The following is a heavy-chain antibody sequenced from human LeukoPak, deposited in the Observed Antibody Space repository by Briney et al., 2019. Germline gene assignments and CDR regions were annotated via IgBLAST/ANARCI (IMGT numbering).Heavy chain of an antibody. CDR3: ARQTGSGLFILP. Sequence: SETLFLTCTVSGVSISSSNSYWGWIRQPPGKGLEWIGSIYYSGNTYYNASLKSQVSISIDTSKNQFSLRLTSVTAADTAVYYCARQTGSGLFILPGGQGTLVTVFS. D-gene: IGHD3/OR15-3a*01. V-gene: IGHV4-39*01. CDR2: IYYSGNT. J-gene: IGHJ4*02. CDR1: GVSISSSNSY.